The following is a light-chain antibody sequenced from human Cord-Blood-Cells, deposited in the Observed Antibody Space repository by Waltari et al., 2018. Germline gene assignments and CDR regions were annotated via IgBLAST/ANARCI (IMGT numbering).Light chain of an antibody. CDR1: QGISSD. CDR3: QQLNSYPPG. V-gene: IGKV1-9*01. J-gene: IGKJ1*01. CDR2: AAS. Sequence: DIQLTQSPSFLSASVGDRVTITCRASQGISSDLAWYQQKPGKAPKLLIYAASTLQSGVPSRFSGSGSGTEFTLTISSLQPEDFATYYCQQLNSYPPGFGQGTKVEIK.